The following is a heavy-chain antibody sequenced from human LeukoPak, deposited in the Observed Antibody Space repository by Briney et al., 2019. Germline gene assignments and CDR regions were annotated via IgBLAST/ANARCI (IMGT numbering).Heavy chain of an antibody. V-gene: IGHV4-4*02. Sequence: PSGTLSLTCAVSGGSISSSNWWRWVRQPPGKGLEWIGSIYYSGSTYYNPSLKSRVTISVDTSKNQFSLKLSSVTAADTAVYYCARTRYYYNSRSYGAPYYFDYWGQGTLVTVSS. J-gene: IGHJ4*02. D-gene: IGHD3-10*01. CDR3: ARTRYYYNSRSYGAPYYFDY. CDR1: GGSISSSNW. CDR2: IYYSGST.